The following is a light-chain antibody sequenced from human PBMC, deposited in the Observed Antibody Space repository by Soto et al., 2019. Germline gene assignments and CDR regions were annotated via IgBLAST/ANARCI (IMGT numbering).Light chain of an antibody. CDR2: STN. CDR3: VLFMGSGIWV. CDR1: SGSVSTNHY. J-gene: IGLJ3*02. V-gene: IGLV8-61*01. Sequence: QAVVTQEPSFSVSPGGTVTLTCGLSSGSVSTNHYPSWYQQTPGQAPRTLIYSTNTRASGVPDRFSGSILGNKAALTITGAQADDESDYYCVLFMGSGIWVFGGGTQLTVL.